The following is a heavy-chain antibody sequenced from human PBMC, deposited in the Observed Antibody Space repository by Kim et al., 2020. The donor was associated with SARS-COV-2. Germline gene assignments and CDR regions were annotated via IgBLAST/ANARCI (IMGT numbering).Heavy chain of an antibody. J-gene: IGHJ4*02. CDR3: ARRRAYYFDY. V-gene: IGHV4-34*01. CDR2: RT. Sequence: RTNNNPPLKSRVTISVDTSKNQFSLKLSSVTAADTAVYYCARRRAYYFDYWGQGTLVTVSS.